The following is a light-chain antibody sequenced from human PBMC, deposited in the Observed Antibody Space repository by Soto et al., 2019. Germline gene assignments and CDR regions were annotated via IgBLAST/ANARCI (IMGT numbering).Light chain of an antibody. V-gene: IGKV1-39*01. Sequence: DIQMTQSPSSLSASVGDRVTITCRASQSINSYLNWFQQKPGKAPELLIYAASRLQSGVPSRFSGSGSGTDFTLTISSLRPEDFATYYCQQSYTTPWTFGQGTKVEIK. J-gene: IGKJ1*01. CDR2: AAS. CDR3: QQSYTTPWT. CDR1: QSINSY.